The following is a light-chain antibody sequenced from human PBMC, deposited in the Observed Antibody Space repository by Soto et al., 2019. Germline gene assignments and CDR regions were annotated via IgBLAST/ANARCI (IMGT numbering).Light chain of an antibody. Sequence: SVLTQSPGTLSLFPGERATLSCRTSQSISSTYLAWYQQRPDQAPRLLIYAASSRATGIPDRFSGSGSGTDFTLTISRLEPEDFAVYYCQQYFGSLYTFGQGTKLEIK. CDR2: AAS. CDR1: QSISSTY. CDR3: QQYFGSLYT. V-gene: IGKV3-20*01. J-gene: IGKJ2*01.